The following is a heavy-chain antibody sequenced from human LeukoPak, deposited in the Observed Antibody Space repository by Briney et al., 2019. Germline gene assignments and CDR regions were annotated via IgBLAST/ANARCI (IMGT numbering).Heavy chain of an antibody. D-gene: IGHD5-18*01. Sequence: GGSLRLSCAVSGFTFSSYAMNWVRQAPGKGLEWFSAISSSGGSAYYAESVKGRFTISRDNSKNTLYLQMNSLRAEDTAVYYCARDGGGYSYGSEFDYWGQGTLVTVSS. CDR3: ARDGGGYSYGSEFDY. V-gene: IGHV3-23*01. CDR1: GFTFSSYA. J-gene: IGHJ4*02. CDR2: ISSSGGSA.